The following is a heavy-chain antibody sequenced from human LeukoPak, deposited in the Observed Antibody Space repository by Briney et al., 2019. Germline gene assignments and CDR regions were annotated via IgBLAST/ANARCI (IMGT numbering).Heavy chain of an antibody. J-gene: IGHJ6*02. D-gene: IGHD6-19*01. Sequence: PGGSLRLSCAASGFTFSSYAMHWVRQAPGKGLEWVAVISYDGSNKYYADSVKGRFTISRDNSKNTLYLQMNSLRAEDTAVYYCARDRALQWLAPEGYSMDVWGQGTTATVSS. V-gene: IGHV3-30-3*01. CDR1: GFTFSSYA. CDR2: ISYDGSNK. CDR3: ARDRALQWLAPEGYSMDV.